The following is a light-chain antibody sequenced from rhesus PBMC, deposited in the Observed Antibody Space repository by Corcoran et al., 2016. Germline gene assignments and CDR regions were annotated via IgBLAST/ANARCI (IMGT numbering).Light chain of an antibody. V-gene: IGKV1S17*01. CDR1: QNIYYN. J-gene: IGKJ2*01. Sequence: DIQMTQSPSALSASVGDRVTISCRASQNIYYNLAWYQQKPGKAPKLLSYDAPSLPPGMPPGSSGIGSGTDLTLSISSLQPEDSATYYCQQYYDDPYSFGLGTKVDIK. CDR2: DAP. CDR3: QQYYDDPYS.